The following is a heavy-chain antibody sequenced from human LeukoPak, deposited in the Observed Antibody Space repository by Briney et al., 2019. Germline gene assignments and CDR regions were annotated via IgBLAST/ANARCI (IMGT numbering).Heavy chain of an antibody. V-gene: IGHV3-30-3*01. D-gene: IGHD6-19*01. Sequence: GGSLRLSCAASGFTFNIYAMHWVHQAPGKGLEWVAVISFDGISKYYADSVKGRFTISRDNSENTLYLQMNSLRTEDTALYYCARDVDSSGWGQGTLVTVSS. CDR1: GFTFNIYA. CDR2: ISFDGISK. J-gene: IGHJ4*02. CDR3: ARDVDSSG.